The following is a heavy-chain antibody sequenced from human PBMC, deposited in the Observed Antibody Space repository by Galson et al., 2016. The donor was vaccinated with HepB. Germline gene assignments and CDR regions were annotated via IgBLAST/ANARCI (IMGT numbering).Heavy chain of an antibody. CDR2: ITWNGDLR. CDR1: GFKFDDFN. Sequence: SLRLSCAASGFKFDDFNMHWVRQVPGKGLEWVSGITWNGDLRGYLDAVTGRFTISRDNVKNSVFLQMNSLRPEDTAMYYCVKDQTGKVIWGKGIMVTVSP. J-gene: IGHJ4*02. V-gene: IGHV3-9*01. CDR3: VKDQTGKVI.